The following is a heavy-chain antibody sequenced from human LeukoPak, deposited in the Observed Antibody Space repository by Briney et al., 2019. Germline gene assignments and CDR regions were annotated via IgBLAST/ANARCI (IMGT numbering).Heavy chain of an antibody. V-gene: IGHV4-4*02. D-gene: IGHD4-17*01. CDR3: ASVNDYGDPLPRYMDV. J-gene: IGHJ6*03. Sequence: TSETLSLTCAVSGGSISSSNWWSWVRQPPGKGLEWIGEIYHSGSANYNPSLKSRVTISVDKSKNQFSLKLSSVTAADTAVYYCASVNDYGDPLPRYMDVWGKGTAVTVSS. CDR2: IYHSGSA. CDR1: GGSISSSNW.